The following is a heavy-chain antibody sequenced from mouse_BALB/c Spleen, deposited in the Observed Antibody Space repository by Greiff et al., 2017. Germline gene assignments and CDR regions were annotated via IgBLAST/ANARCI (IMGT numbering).Heavy chain of an antibody. CDR3: ARYEDDGPWYFDV. CDR2: IYPGGGYT. D-gene: IGHD2-3*01. J-gene: IGHJ1*01. Sequence: VQLQQSGAELVRPGTSVKISCKASGYTFTNYWLGWVKQRPGHGLEWIGDIYPGGGYTNYNEKFKGKATLTADTSSSTAYMQLSSLTSEDSAVYFCARYEDDGPWYFDVWGAGTTVTVSS. V-gene: IGHV1-63*02. CDR1: GYTFTNYW.